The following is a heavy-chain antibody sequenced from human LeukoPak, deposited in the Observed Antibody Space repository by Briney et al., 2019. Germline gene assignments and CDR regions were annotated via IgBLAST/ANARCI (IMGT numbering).Heavy chain of an antibody. V-gene: IGHV1-2*02. J-gene: IGHJ6*02. CDR1: GYTFTGYY. Sequence: ASVKVSCKASGYTFTGYYMHWVRQAPGQGLEWMGWINPNSGGTNYAQKFQGRVTMTRDTSISTAYMELSRLRSDDTAVYYCARDYRWLASGYYYYGMDVWGQGTTVTVSS. CDR3: ARDYRWLASGYYYYGMDV. D-gene: IGHD6-19*01. CDR2: INPNSGGT.